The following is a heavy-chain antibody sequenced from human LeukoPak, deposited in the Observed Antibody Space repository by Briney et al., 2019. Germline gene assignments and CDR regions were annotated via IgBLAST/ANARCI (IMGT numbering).Heavy chain of an antibody. CDR1: GGSISSSSYY. J-gene: IGHJ4*02. CDR3: ARGHGGLVDVQYYFDY. CDR2: IYYSGST. D-gene: IGHD6-19*01. V-gene: IGHV4-39*07. Sequence: SETLSLTCTVSGGSISSSSYYWGWIRQPPGKGLEWIGSIYYSGSTNYNPSLKSRVTISVDTSKNQFSLKLSSVTAADTAVYYCARGHGGLVDVQYYFDYWGQGTLVTVSS.